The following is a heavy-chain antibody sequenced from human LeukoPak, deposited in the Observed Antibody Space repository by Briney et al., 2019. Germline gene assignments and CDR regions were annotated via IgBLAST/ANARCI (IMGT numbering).Heavy chain of an antibody. V-gene: IGHV4-34*01. Sequence: SSETLSLTCAVYGGSFSGYYWSWIRQPPGKGLEWIGEINHSGSTNYNPSLKSRVTISVDTSKNQFSLKLSSVTAADTAVYYCARGSLLGYCSGGSCYSSLSRNYYFDYWGQGPLVTVSS. J-gene: IGHJ4*02. CDR3: ARGSLLGYCSGGSCYSSLSRNYYFDY. CDR2: INHSGST. CDR1: GGSFSGYY. D-gene: IGHD2-15*01.